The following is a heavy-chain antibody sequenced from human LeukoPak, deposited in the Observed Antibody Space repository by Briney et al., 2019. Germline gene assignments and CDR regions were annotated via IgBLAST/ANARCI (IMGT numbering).Heavy chain of an antibody. D-gene: IGHD3-22*01. J-gene: IGHJ4*02. CDR1: GFTFSSYG. CDR3: ARSAEYRGIYSSGYYPPDY. Sequence: GGSLRLSCAASGFTFSSYGMHWVRQAPGKGLEWVAVISYDGSNKYYADSVKGRFTISRDNSKNTLYLQMNSLRAEDTAVYYCARSAEYRGIYSSGYYPPDYWGQGTLVTVSS. V-gene: IGHV3-30*03. CDR2: ISYDGSNK.